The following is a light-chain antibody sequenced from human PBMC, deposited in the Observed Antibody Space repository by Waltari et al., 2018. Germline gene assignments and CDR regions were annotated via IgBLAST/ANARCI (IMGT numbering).Light chain of an antibody. V-gene: IGKV3-20*01. CDR3: HQYGSSAWT. J-gene: IGKJ1*01. Sequence: EIVLTQSPGTLSLSPGERATLSCRASQSVSSRYFAWYQQKPGQAPRRLIYGASSRGTGFPDRFSGSGSGTDFTLTISRLEPKDLSVYYCHQYGSSAWTFGQGTKVEIK. CDR2: GAS. CDR1: QSVSSRY.